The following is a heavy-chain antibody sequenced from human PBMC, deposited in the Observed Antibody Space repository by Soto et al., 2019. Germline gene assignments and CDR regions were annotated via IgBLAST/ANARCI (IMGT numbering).Heavy chain of an antibody. V-gene: IGHV3-30-3*01. CDR2: ISFDGNTD. CDR3: ARYNDGFFGVVVAGTPFPNLDY. D-gene: IGHD2-15*01. Sequence: QVLLVESGGGVVQPGRSLRLSCAASGFTFSNYGIHWIRQAPDRGLEWVAIISFDGNTDSYADSVKGRFTVSRDNSKNTVFLQMNSLRTEDTAVYYCARYNDGFFGVVVAGTPFPNLDYWGQGTLVTVSS. CDR1: GFTFSNYG. J-gene: IGHJ4*02.